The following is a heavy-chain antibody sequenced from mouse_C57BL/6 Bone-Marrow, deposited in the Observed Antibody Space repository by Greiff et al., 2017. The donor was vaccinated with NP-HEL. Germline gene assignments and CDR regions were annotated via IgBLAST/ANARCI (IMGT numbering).Heavy chain of an antibody. D-gene: IGHD1-1*01. J-gene: IGHJ1*03. V-gene: IGHV2-2*01. Sequence: VKLVESGPGLVQPSQSLSITCTVSGFSLTSYGVHWVRQSPGKGLEWLGVIWSGGSTDYNAAFISRLSISKDNSKSQVFFKMNSLQADDTAIYYCARRGSYYYGSRRYWYFDVWGTGTTVTVSS. CDR1: GFSLTSYG. CDR3: ARRGSYYYGSRRYWYFDV. CDR2: IWSGGST.